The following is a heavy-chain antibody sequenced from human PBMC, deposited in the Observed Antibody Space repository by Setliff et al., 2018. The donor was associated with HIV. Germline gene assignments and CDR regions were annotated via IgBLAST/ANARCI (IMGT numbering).Heavy chain of an antibody. V-gene: IGHV4-4*07. CDR3: ARRTSFVAGEVAGNFDY. CDR1: GGSISSYY. Sequence: SETLSLTCTVSGGSISSYYWNWIRQSAGKGLEWIGRIDTSESTNYNPSLKSRVTMSVDTSNHQFSLKLRSVTAADTAIFYCARRTSFVAGEVAGNFDYWGQGTPVTVSS. D-gene: IGHD6-19*01. CDR2: IDTSEST. J-gene: IGHJ4*02.